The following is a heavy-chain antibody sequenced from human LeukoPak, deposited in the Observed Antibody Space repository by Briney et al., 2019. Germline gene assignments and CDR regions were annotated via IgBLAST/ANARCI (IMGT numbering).Heavy chain of an antibody. V-gene: IGHV4-31*03. D-gene: IGHD2-15*01. CDR1: GASFSSGDQY. Sequence: PSQTLSLTCTVSGASFSSGDQYWNWIRQSPGKGLEWIGSIHPSGMLYNNPSLESRVTISIDTSKNQFSLNLSSVTAADTAVYFCSRGLGSRKLGYWGQGTLVTVSS. J-gene: IGHJ4*02. CDR2: IHPSGML. CDR3: SRGLGSRKLGY.